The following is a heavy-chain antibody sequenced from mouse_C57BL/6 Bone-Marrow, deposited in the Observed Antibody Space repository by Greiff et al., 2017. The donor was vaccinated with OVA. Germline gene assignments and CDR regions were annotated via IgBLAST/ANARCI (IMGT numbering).Heavy chain of an antibody. D-gene: IGHD1-1*01. V-gene: IGHV5-12*01. CDR2: ISNGGGST. CDR1: GFTFSDYY. J-gene: IGHJ4*01. CDR3: ARSYYGSSYVGYYYAMDY. Sequence: EVKLMESGGGLVQPGGSLKLSCAASGFTFSDYYMYWVRQTPEKRLEWVAYISNGGGSTYYPDTVKGRFTISRDNAKNTLYLQMSRLKSEDTAMYYCARSYYGSSYVGYYYAMDYWGQGTSVTVSS.